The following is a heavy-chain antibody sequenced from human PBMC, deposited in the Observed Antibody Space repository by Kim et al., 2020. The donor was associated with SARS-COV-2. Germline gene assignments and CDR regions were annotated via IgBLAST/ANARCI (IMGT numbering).Heavy chain of an antibody. Sequence: SPSLKSRLTITKDTSKNQVVLTLTNVDPVDTATYYCAHDSIGSFHGCYFDYWGQGTLVTVSS. D-gene: IGHD3-22*01. CDR3: AHDSIGSFHGCYFDY. J-gene: IGHJ4*02. V-gene: IGHV2-5*01.